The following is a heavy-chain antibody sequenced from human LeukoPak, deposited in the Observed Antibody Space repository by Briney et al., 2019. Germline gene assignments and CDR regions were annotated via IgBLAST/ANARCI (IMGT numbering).Heavy chain of an antibody. CDR3: ARYYSLNFDY. J-gene: IGHJ4*02. Sequence: SETLSLTCTVSGGSISSYYWSWIRQPPGKGLEWIGYIYYSGSTYYNPSLKSRVTISVDTSKNQFSLKLSSVTAADTAVYYCARYYSLNFDYWGRGTLVTVSS. CDR1: GGSISSYY. CDR2: IYYSGST. V-gene: IGHV4-59*12. D-gene: IGHD2/OR15-2a*01.